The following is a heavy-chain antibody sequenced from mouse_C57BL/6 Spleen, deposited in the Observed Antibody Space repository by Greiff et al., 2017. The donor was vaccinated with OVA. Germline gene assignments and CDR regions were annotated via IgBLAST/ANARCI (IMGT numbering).Heavy chain of an antibody. J-gene: IGHJ4*01. D-gene: IGHD2-1*01. CDR2: IHPNSGST. CDR1: GYTFTSYW. V-gene: IGHV1-64*01. CDR3: ARGGYYGISYAMDS. Sequence: QVQLQQPGAELVKPGASVKLSCKASGYTFTSYWMHWVKQRPGQGLEWIGMIHPNSGSTNYNEKFKSKATLTVDKSSSTAYMQLSSLTSEDSAVYYCARGGYYGISYAMDSWGQGNSVTVSS.